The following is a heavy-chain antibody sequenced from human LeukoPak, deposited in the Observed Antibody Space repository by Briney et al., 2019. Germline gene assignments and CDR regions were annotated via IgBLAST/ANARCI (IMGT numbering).Heavy chain of an antibody. J-gene: IGHJ4*02. Sequence: GGSLRLSCAASGFTFSNYWLTWVRQAPGQGMEWVANIKEDGNEKHYVDSVKGRFTISRDNAKNSLYLQMNSLRAEDTAVYYCARDRQIAYWGQGTLVTVSS. CDR3: ARDRQIAY. CDR2: IKEDGNEK. V-gene: IGHV3-7*01. CDR1: GFTFSNYW.